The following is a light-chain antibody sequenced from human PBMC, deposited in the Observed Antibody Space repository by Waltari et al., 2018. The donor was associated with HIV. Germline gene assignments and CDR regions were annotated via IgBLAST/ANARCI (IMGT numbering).Light chain of an antibody. J-gene: IGLJ3*02. V-gene: IGLV2-11*01. CDR3: CSYAGTYTWV. CDR1: KFGLSDYNS. Sequence: QSALTQPRSVSGSPGQSVTFSCAGIKFGLSDYNSVSWYQKRPGQAPKPILIPVNERPSGVPNRFSGSKSANTASLTISGLQAEDEATYFCCSYAGTYTWVFGGGTNLTV. CDR2: PVN.